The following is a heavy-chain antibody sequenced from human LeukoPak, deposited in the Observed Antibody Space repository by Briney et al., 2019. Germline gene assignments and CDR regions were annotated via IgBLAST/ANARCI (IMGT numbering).Heavy chain of an antibody. D-gene: IGHD2/OR15-2a*01. CDR3: AKDGTSYYYIYY. J-gene: IGHJ4*02. V-gene: IGHV3-30*02. Sequence: GSLRLSCAASGFTFSDYYMSWIRQAPGKGLEWLAFIRYDGSNTYYADSVKGRFTVSRDDSKNTLYLQMNSLRGDDTAVYYCAKDGTSYYYIYYWGQGTLVTVSS. CDR1: GFTFSDYY. CDR2: IRYDGSNT.